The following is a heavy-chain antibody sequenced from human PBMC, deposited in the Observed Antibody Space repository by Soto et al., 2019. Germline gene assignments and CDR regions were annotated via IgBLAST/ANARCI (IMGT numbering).Heavy chain of an antibody. D-gene: IGHD6-6*01. CDR3: ASSSIAARWFDP. J-gene: IGHJ5*02. V-gene: IGHV1-69*13. CDR1: GGTFSSYA. CDR2: IIPIFGTA. Sequence: SVKPSCKSSGGTFSSYAISWVRQAPGQGLEWMGGIIPIFGTANYAQKFQGRVTITADESTSTAYMELSSLRSEDTAVYYCASSSIAARWFDPWGQGTQVTVSS.